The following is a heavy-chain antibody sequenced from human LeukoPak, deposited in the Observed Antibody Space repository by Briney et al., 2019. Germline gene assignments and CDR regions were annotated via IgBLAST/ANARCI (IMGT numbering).Heavy chain of an antibody. J-gene: IGHJ4*01. Sequence: PGGSLRLSCAASGFIFSSYAMSWVRQAPGKGLEWVSSITGSGGSTYYADSVKGRFTISRDNSKNTLYLQMNSLRAEDTAMYYCARDTRGESDYWGHGTLVTVSS. CDR2: ITGSGGST. D-gene: IGHD2-2*01. CDR3: ARDTRGESDY. CDR1: GFIFSSYA. V-gene: IGHV3-23*01.